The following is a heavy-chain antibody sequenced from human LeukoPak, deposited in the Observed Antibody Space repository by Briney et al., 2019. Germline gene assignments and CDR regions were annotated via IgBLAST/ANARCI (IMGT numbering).Heavy chain of an antibody. CDR3: ARLRGSGWFDP. Sequence: GGSLRLSCAASGFTVSSNYMNWVRQAPGKGLEWVSAISGSGGSTYYADSVKGRFTISRDNSKNTLYLQMNSLRAEDTAVYYCARLRGSGWFDPWGQGTLVTVSS. J-gene: IGHJ5*02. CDR1: GFTVSSNY. CDR2: ISGSGGST. V-gene: IGHV3-53*01.